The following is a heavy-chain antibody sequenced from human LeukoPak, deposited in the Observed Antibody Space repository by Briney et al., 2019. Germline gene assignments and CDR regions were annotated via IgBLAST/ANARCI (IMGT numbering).Heavy chain of an antibody. D-gene: IGHD3-10*01. Sequence: ASVKVSCKASGYTFTSYDINWVRQATGQGLEWMGWMNPNSGNTGYAQKFQGRVTMTTDTSTSTAYMELRSLRSDDTAVYYCARDYYGSGWAYYGMDVWGQGTTVTVSS. CDR3: ARDYYGSGWAYYGMDV. V-gene: IGHV1-8*01. CDR1: GYTFTSYD. J-gene: IGHJ6*02. CDR2: MNPNSGNT.